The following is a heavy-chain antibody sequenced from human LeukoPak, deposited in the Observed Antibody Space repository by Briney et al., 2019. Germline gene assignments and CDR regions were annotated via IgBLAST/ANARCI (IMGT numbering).Heavy chain of an antibody. D-gene: IGHD3-9*01. CDR1: GFTFSSYS. CDR2: ISSSSSYI. CDR3: ARGPGDILTGYYSIVRHGFDI. J-gene: IGHJ3*02. V-gene: IGHV3-21*01. Sequence: PGGSLRLSCAASGFTFSSYSMNCVRQAPGKGLECVSSISSSSSYIYYADSVKGRFTISRDNAKNSLYLQMNSLRAEDSAVYYCARGPGDILTGYYSIVRHGFDIWCQGTMVTVSS.